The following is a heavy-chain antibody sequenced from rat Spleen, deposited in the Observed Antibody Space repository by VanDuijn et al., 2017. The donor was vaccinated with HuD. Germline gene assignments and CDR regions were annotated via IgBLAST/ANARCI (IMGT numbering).Heavy chain of an antibody. Sequence: QVQLKESGPGLVQPSQTLSLTCTVSGFLLTSYGVSWVRQPPGKGLEWIAAMSSGGNTYHNSVLKSRLSISRDTSKSQVFLRMNSLQSEDTAIYYCIRDDYRGWFAYWGQGTLVTVSS. J-gene: IGHJ3*01. D-gene: IGHD1-7*01. CDR2: MSSGGNT. CDR1: GFLLTSYG. V-gene: IGHV2S8*01. CDR3: IRDDYRGWFAY.